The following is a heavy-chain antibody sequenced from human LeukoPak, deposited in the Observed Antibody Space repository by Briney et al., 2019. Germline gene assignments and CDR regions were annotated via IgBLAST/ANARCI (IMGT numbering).Heavy chain of an antibody. J-gene: IGHJ5*02. D-gene: IGHD3-3*01. CDR2: ISGSGGST. CDR3: AKGLRFLEWLLYWFDP. CDR1: GFTFSSYA. Sequence: GSLRLSCAASGFTFSSYAMSWVRQAPGKGLEWVSAISGSGGSTYYADSVKGRFTISRDNSKNTLYLQMNSLRAEDTAVYYCAKGLRFLEWLLYWFDPWGQGTLVTVSS. V-gene: IGHV3-23*01.